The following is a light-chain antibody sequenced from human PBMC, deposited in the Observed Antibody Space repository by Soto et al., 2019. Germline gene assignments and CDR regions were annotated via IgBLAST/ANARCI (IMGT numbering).Light chain of an antibody. V-gene: IGKV1-39*01. CDR3: QQSYSTPLA. CDR1: QSISKY. CDR2: AAS. J-gene: IGKJ4*01. Sequence: DIQMTQSPSSLSASVGDVVNITCRASQSISKYINWYQQKPGKAPKLLIYAASSLESGVSSRFSGSGSGTEFTVTISSLQPEDFATDYGQQSYSTPLAFGGGTKVDI.